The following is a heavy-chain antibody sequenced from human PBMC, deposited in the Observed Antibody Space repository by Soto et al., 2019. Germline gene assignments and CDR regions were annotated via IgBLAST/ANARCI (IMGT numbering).Heavy chain of an antibody. J-gene: IGHJ5*02. CDR1: GGSISSYY. CDR3: ARSPPGITGTNWFDP. V-gene: IGHV4-59*01. D-gene: IGHD1-7*01. CDR2: IYYSGST. Sequence: SETLSLTCTVSGGSISSYYWSWIRQPPGKGLEWIGYIYYSGSTNYNPSLKSRVTISVDTSKNQFSLKLSSVTAADTAVYYCARSPPGITGTNWFDPWGQGTLVTVSS.